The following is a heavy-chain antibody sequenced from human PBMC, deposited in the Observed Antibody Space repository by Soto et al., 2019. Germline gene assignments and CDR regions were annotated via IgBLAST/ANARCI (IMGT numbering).Heavy chain of an antibody. J-gene: IGHJ4*01. D-gene: IGHD7-27*01. CDR1: GYTFPSFD. CDR3: ARYKWGTGDFDF. V-gene: IGHV1-8*01. CDR2: MTPNTGNT. Sequence: QVQLVQSGAEAKKPGASVKVSCKASGYTFPSFDINWVRQATGQGLEWLGWMTPNTGNTGYAQKFQGRITMTMDTSTSTADMDLNSLTYEDSAVYYCARYKWGTGDFDFWGRGTLVTVSS.